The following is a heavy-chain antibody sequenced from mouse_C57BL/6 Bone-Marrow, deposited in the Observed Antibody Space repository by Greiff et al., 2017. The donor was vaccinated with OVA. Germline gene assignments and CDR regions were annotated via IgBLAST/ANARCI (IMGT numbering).Heavy chain of an antibody. Sequence: EVQLQQSGPELVKPGASVKISCKASGYSFTGYYMNWVKQSPEKSLEWIGEINPSTGGTTYNQKFKAKATLTVDKSSSTAYMQLTSLTSEDSAVYNCARSGYYCSGHAWFTDWGKGTLVTVSA. CDR3: ARSGYYCSGHAWFTD. CDR2: INPSTGGT. D-gene: IGHD1-1*01. CDR1: GYSFTGYY. V-gene: IGHV1-42*01. J-gene: IGHJ3*01.